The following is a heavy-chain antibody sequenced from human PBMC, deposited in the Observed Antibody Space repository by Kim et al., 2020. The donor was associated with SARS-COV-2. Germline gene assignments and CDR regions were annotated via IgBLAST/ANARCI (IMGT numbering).Heavy chain of an antibody. V-gene: IGHV4-59*01. J-gene: IGHJ3*02. CDR2: IYYSGST. CDR3: ARDALSSGWYEDAFDI. Sequence: SETLSLTCTVSGGSISSYYWSWIRQPPGKGLEWIGYIYYSGSTNYNPSLKSRVTISVDTSKNKFSLKLSSVTAADTAVYYCARDALSSGWYEDAFDIWGQGTMVTVSS. CDR1: GGSISSYY. D-gene: IGHD6-19*01.